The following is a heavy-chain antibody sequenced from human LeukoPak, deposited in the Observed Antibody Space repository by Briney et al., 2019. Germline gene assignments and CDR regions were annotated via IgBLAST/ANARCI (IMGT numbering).Heavy chain of an antibody. CDR3: ARGGYIAPVNNGY. J-gene: IGHJ4*02. CDR2: IYYSGTT. Sequence: PSETLSLTCTVSGGSISGYYWSWIRQPPGKGLEWIGYIYYSGTTNYNPSPKSRVTISVNTSKNQFSLKLSSVTAADTAAYYCARGGYIAPVNNGYWGQGTLVTVSS. CDR1: GGSISGYY. D-gene: IGHD6-13*01. V-gene: IGHV4-59*01.